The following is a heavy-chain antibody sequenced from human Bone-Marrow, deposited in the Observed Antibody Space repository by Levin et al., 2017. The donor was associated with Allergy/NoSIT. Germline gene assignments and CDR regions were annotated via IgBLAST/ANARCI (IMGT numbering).Heavy chain of an antibody. V-gene: IGHV3-30*04. CDR2: ISYYGGND. D-gene: IGHD1-1*01. Sequence: RAGGSLRLSCEASGFIFDAYAFHWVRQAPGKGLEWVAFISYYGGNDVYADSVKGRFTISRDSSKNTVYLQMNSLGADDTAIYFCARDLVAPGEGENFDSWGQGTLVTVSS. CDR1: GFIFDAYA. CDR3: ARDLVAPGEGENFDS. J-gene: IGHJ4*02.